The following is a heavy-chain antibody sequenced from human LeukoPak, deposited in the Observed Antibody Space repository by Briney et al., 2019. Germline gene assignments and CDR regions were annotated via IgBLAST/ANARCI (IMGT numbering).Heavy chain of an antibody. V-gene: IGHV3-23*01. D-gene: IGHD3-22*01. J-gene: IGHJ4*02. CDR1: GFTFSTYA. CDR3: VKKGPFTMIEGFDY. Sequence: PGGSLRLSCAASGFTFSTYAMSWVRQAPGKGLEWVSVISGSGGSTYYADSVKGRFTISRDNSKNTLYLQMSSLRAEDTAVYYCVKKGPFTMIEGFDYWGQGTLVTVSS. CDR2: ISGSGGST.